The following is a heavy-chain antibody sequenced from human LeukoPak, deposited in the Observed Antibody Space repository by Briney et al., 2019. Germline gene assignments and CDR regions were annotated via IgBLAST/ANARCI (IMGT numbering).Heavy chain of an antibody. CDR1: GFTFSSYW. CDR2: IKQDGSEK. CDR3: ARDSDYYGSGSYIH. Sequence: GGSLRLSCAASGFTFSSYWMSWVRQAPGKGLEWVANIKQDGSEKYYVDSVEGRFTISRDNAKNSLYLQMNSLRAEDTAVYYYARDSDYYGSGSYIHWGQGTLVTVSS. J-gene: IGHJ4*02. V-gene: IGHV3-7*01. D-gene: IGHD3-10*01.